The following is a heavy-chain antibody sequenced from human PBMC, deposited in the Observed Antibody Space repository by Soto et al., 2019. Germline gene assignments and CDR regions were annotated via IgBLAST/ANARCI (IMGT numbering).Heavy chain of an antibody. CDR1: GFTFSSYS. Sequence: GSLRISCAASGFTFSSYSMNWVRQAPGKGLEWVPSISSSSSDIYYADSVKGRFTISRDNAKNSLYLKMNSLRAQDRAVYYCARDRVTQYSSTRYYYYYGMDVWGQGTTVTVYS. CDR2: ISSSSSDI. CDR3: ARDRVTQYSSTRYYYYYGMDV. J-gene: IGHJ6*02. V-gene: IGHV3-21*01. D-gene: IGHD6-13*01.